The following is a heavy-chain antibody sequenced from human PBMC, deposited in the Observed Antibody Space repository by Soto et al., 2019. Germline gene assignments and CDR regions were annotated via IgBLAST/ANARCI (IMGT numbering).Heavy chain of an antibody. CDR3: ARVGITMVRGRVI. CDR1: GFTFSSYW. V-gene: IGHV3-74*01. J-gene: IGHJ3*02. CDR2: INSDGSST. D-gene: IGHD3-10*01. Sequence: AGSLRLSCAASGFTFSSYWMHWVRQAPGKGLVWVSRINSDGSSTSYADSVKGRFTISRDNAKNTLYLQMNSLRAEDTAVYYCARVGITMVRGRVIWGQGTMVTVSS.